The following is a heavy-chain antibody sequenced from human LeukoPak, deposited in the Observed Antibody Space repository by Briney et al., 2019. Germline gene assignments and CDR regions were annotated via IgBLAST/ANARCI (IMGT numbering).Heavy chain of an antibody. CDR3: VKDGGNIMITFGGVIVTPSYFDY. CDR2: ISSNGGST. J-gene: IGHJ4*02. CDR1: GFTFSSYA. V-gene: IGHV3-64D*06. Sequence: GGSLRLSCSASGFTFSSYAMHWVRQAPGKGLEYVSAISSNGGSTYYADSVKGRFTISRDNSKNTPYLQMSSLRAEDTAVYYCVKDGGNIMITFGGVIVTPSYFDYWGQGTLVTVSS. D-gene: IGHD3-16*02.